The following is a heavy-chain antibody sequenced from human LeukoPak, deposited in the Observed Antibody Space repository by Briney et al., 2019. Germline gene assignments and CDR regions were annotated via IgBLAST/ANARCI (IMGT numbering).Heavy chain of an antibody. J-gene: IGHJ4*02. CDR1: GFTFSSYG. CDR2: IWYDGSNK. CDR3: ARVYLESSGWYYFDY. D-gene: IGHD6-19*01. Sequence: QSGGSLRLSCAASGFTFSSYGMHWVCQAPGKGLEWVAVIWYDGSNKYYADSVKGRFTISRDNSKNTLYLQMNSLRAEDTAVYYCARVYLESSGWYYFDYWGQGTLVTVSS. V-gene: IGHV3-33*01.